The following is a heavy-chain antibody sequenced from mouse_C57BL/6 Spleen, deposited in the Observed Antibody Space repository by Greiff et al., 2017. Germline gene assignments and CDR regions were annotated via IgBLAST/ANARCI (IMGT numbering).Heavy chain of an antibody. CDR2: IWSGGST. CDR1: GFSLTSYG. V-gene: IGHV2-2*01. Sequence: VQLQQSGPGLVQPSQSLSITCTVSGFSLTSYGVHWVRQSPGKGLEWLGVIWSGGSTDYNAAFISRLSISKDNSKSQVFFKMNSLQAYDTAIYYCATNLPDYWGQGTSVTVSS. CDR3: ATNLPDY. J-gene: IGHJ4*01.